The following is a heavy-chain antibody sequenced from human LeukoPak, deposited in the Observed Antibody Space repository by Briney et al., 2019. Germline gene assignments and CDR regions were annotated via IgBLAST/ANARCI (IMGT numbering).Heavy chain of an antibody. D-gene: IGHD2-21*02. CDR2: INSDGSST. CDR1: GFTFSSYW. CDR3: AKRDRVTEFDY. J-gene: IGHJ4*02. V-gene: IGHV3-74*01. Sequence: GGSLRLSCAASGFTFSSYWMHWVRQAPGKGLVWVSRINSDGSSTSYADSVKGRFTISRDNAKNTLYLQLNSLRAEDTAVYYCAKRDRVTEFDYWGQGALVTVSS.